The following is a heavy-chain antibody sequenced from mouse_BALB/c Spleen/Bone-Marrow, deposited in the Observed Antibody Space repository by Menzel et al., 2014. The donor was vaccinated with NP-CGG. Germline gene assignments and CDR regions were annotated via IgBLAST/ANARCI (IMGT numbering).Heavy chain of an antibody. V-gene: IGHV1-87*01. CDR3: ARWLLPFDY. D-gene: IGHD2-3*01. CDR1: GYTFTSYW. J-gene: IGHJ2*01. CDR2: IYPRDGDT. Sequence: QVQLQQSGAELARPGASVKLSCKASGYTFTSYWMQWVKQRPGQGLEWIGAIYPRDGDTRYTQKFKGKATLTADKSSSTAYMQLSSLASEDSAVYYCARWLLPFDYWGQGTTLTVSS.